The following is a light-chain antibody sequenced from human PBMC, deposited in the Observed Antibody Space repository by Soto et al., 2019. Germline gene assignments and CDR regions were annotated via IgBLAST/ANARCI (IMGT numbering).Light chain of an antibody. CDR2: DAS. V-gene: IGKV3-11*01. CDR3: QQRSNWPVFT. J-gene: IGKJ3*01. Sequence: IVLTQSPVTLSLSPGERATLSCRASQSVSTYLAWYQQKPGQAPRLLIYDASNSATDIPARFTGSGSGTDFTLTISSLEPEDFAVYYCQQRSNWPVFTFGPGTKVEIK. CDR1: QSVSTY.